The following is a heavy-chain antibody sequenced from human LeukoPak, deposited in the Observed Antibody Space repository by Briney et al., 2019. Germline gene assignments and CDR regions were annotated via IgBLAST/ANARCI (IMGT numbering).Heavy chain of an antibody. V-gene: IGHV3-30-3*01. CDR1: GFTFSSYA. CDR2: ISYDGSNK. D-gene: IGHD6-13*01. CDR3: AKVSLRYSSSYYYFDY. Sequence: QPGGSLRLSCAASGFTFSSYAMHWVRQAPGKGLEWVAVISYDGSNKYYADSVKGRFTISRDNSKNTLYLQMNSLRAEDTAVYYCAKVSLRYSSSYYYFDYWGQGTLVTVSS. J-gene: IGHJ4*02.